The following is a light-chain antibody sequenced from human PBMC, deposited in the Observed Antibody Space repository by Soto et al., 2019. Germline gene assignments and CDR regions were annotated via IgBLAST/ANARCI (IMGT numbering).Light chain of an antibody. V-gene: IGLV1-44*01. Sequence: QLVLTQPPSASGTPGQRVTISCSGGSSNIGRYTVNWYQKFPGTAPKLLIYGRDQRPSGVPDRFSGSRSDTSASLAISGLQSEDEANYYCSAWDASLKAVLFGGGTKLTVL. CDR1: SSNIGRYT. CDR2: GRD. J-gene: IGLJ2*01. CDR3: SAWDASLKAVL.